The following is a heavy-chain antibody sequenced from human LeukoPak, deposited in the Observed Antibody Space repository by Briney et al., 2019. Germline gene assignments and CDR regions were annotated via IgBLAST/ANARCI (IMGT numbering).Heavy chain of an antibody. CDR2: IWYDGSNK. V-gene: IGHV3-33*01. CDR3: ARSAGRYDILTGSDY. D-gene: IGHD3-9*01. Sequence: GRSLRLSCAASGFTFSSYSMHWVRQAPGKGLEWVAVIWYDGSNKYYADSVKGRFTISRDNSKNTLYLQMNSLRAEDTAVYYCARSAGRYDILTGSDYWGQGTLVTVSS. J-gene: IGHJ4*02. CDR1: GFTFSSYS.